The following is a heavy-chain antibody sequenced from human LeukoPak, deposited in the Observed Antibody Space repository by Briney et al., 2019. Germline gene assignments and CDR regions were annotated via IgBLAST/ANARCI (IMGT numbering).Heavy chain of an antibody. CDR2: ITGSGGST. CDR1: GFTFSSYA. D-gene: IGHD2/OR15-2a*01. J-gene: IGHJ6*02. Sequence: GGSLRLSCAASGFTFSSYAMYWVRQAPGKGLEWVSAITGSGGSTYYADSVKGRFTISRDNSKNTLYLQMNSLRAEDTAVYYCAKYVSAKGPPYALDVWGQGTTVTVSS. CDR3: AKYVSAKGPPYALDV. V-gene: IGHV3-23*01.